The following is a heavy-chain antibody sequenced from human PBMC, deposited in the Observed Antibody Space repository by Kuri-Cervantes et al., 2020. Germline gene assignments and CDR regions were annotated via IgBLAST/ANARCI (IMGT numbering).Heavy chain of an antibody. D-gene: IGHD4-23*01. J-gene: IGHJ3*02. Sequence: GESLKISCAASGFTFDDYGMSWVRQAPGKGLEWVSGINWNGGSTGYADSVKGRFTISRDNSKNTLFLQMNSLRAEDTAVYYCAREGGGYGGSDDAFDIWGQGTMVTVSS. CDR2: INWNGGST. CDR1: GFTFDDYG. V-gene: IGHV3-20*04. CDR3: AREGGGYGGSDDAFDI.